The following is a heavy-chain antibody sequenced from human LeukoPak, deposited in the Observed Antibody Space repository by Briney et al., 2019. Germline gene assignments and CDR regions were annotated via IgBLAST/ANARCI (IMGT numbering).Heavy chain of an antibody. D-gene: IGHD6-13*01. J-gene: IGHJ4*02. Sequence: PSETLSLTCTVSGGSISRYYWSWIRQPPGKGLEWIGYIHHSGSTYYYNPSLKSRVTMSVDTSKNQFSLKLSSVGAADTAVYYCVRDRSRPNPFFDSWGQGTLVTVSS. CDR3: VRDRSRPNPFFDS. CDR1: GGSISRYY. V-gene: IGHV4-30-4*01. CDR2: IHHSGST.